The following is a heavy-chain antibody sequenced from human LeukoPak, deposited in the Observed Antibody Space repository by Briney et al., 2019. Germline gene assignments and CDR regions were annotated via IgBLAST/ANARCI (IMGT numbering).Heavy chain of an antibody. CDR3: ASEQQLVLDH. CDR2: LNTQPNNDYT. Sequence: ASVKVSCKASGYTFTGYYMHWVRQAPGQGLEWMGLLNTQPNNDYTNYAQKFQGRVTITADESTSTAYMELSSLRSEDTAVYYCASEQQLVLDHWGQGTLVTVSS. D-gene: IGHD6-13*01. J-gene: IGHJ4*02. V-gene: IGHV1-2*02. CDR1: GYTFTGYY.